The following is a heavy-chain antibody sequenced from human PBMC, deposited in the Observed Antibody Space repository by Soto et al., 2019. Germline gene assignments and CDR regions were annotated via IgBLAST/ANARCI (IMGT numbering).Heavy chain of an antibody. CDR2: INYDGSEK. CDR3: LSAGSAVS. V-gene: IGHV3-7*05. CDR1: GFTLSNYW. Sequence: GVLRLSCAASGFTLSNYWMTWVRQAPGKGLEWVANINYDGSEKNYVDSVKGRFTISRDNTRNSLALQMNTLRAEDTAVYYCLSAGSAVSWGQGTLVTVSS. J-gene: IGHJ4*02. D-gene: IGHD3-10*01.